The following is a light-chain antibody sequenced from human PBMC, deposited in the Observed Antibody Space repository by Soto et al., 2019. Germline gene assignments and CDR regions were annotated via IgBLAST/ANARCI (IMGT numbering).Light chain of an antibody. CDR1: SGDVGGYNY. Sequence: QSVLTQPASVSGSHGQSITISCTGTSGDVGGYNYVSWYQQHPGKAPKLMIFDVSDRPSGVSNRFSGSKSGNTASLTISGLQAEDEADYYCSSYTSSSTFYVFGTGTKLTVL. CDR2: DVS. V-gene: IGLV2-14*03. CDR3: SSYTSSSTFYV. J-gene: IGLJ1*01.